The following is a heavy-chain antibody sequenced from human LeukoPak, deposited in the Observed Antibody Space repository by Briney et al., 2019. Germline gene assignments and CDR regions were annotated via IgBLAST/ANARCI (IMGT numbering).Heavy chain of an antibody. Sequence: PGGSLRLSCAASGFIFSNYAMSWVRQAPGKGLEWVSAISGSGGRTHYANSVKGRFTISRDNSKNTLFLQMNSLRAEDTAVYYCAKDERLLRFLEWLPTEAFDIWGQGTMVTVSS. V-gene: IGHV3-23*01. CDR3: AKDERLLRFLEWLPTEAFDI. D-gene: IGHD3-3*01. J-gene: IGHJ3*02. CDR2: ISGSGGRT. CDR1: GFIFSNYA.